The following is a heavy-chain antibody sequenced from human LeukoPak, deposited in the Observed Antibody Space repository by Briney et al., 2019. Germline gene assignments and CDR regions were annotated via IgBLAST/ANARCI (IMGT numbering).Heavy chain of an antibody. J-gene: IGHJ4*02. CDR1: GGSISSGDYY. CDR2: IYYSGST. Sequence: NPSETLSLTCTVSGGSISSGDYYWSWVRQHPGKGLEWIGHIYYSGSTYYNPSLKSRVIISIDTSKNQFSLKLNSVTAADTAVYYCASLPSSGWYEGAFDYWGQGTLVTVSS. CDR3: ASLPSSGWYEGAFDY. V-gene: IGHV4-31*03. D-gene: IGHD6-19*01.